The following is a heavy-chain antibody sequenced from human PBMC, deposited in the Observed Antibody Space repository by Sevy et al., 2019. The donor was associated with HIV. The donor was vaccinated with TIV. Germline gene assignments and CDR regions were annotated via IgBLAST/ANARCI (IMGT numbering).Heavy chain of an antibody. J-gene: IGHJ6*03. CDR2: IYSGGST. CDR1: GFTVSSNY. CDR3: ARGVYSSSSLLMDV. D-gene: IGHD6-6*01. Sequence: GGSLRLSCAASGFTVSSNYMSWVRQAPGKGLEWVSDIYSGGSTYYADSVKGRFIIFRHNSKNTLYLQMNSLRAEDTAVYYCARGVYSSSSLLMDVWGKGTTVTVSS. V-gene: IGHV3-53*04.